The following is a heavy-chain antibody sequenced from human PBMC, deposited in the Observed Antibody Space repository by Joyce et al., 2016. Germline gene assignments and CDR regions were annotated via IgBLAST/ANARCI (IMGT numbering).Heavy chain of an antibody. J-gene: IGHJ6*03. CDR2: INHSGST. CDR3: VRGRKCRSYGSGTFCSYYYMDV. V-gene: IGHV4-34*01. CDR1: GGSLSGYY. Sequence: QVQLQQWGAGLLKPSETLSLTCAVYGGSLSGYYWSWIRQPPGKGLEWIGEINHSGSTKYNPSRKSRVTISVDTSKNQVSLKLTSVTAADTAVYYCVRGRKCRSYGSGTFCSYYYMDVWGKGTTVTVSS. D-gene: IGHD3-10*01.